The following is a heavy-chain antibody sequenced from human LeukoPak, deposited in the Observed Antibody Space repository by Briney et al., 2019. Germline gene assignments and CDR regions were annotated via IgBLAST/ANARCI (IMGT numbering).Heavy chain of an antibody. CDR1: GFTFSSYA. CDR2: ISGSGGST. J-gene: IGHJ4*02. V-gene: IGHV3-23*01. Sequence: GGSLRLSCAASGFTFSSYAMSWVRQAPGKGLEWVSAISGSGGSTYYADSVKGRFTISRDSSKNTLYLQMNSLRAEDTAVYYCAKSEEWLLDFDYWGQGTLVTVSS. CDR3: AKSEEWLLDFDY. D-gene: IGHD3-3*01.